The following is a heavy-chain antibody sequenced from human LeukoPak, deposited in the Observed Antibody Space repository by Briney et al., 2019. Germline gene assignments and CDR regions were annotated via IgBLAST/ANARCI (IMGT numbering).Heavy chain of an antibody. CDR1: GFNVSSNY. CDR2: IYSGGST. J-gene: IGHJ4*02. CDR3: ARGGSGWYALGY. D-gene: IGHD6-19*01. V-gene: IGHV3-53*01. Sequence: GGSLSLSCAASGFNVSSNYMSWVRQAPGKGLEWVSVIYSGGSTYYADPVKGRFTISRDNSKNTLYLQMSSLRDEDTAVYYCARGGSGWYALGYWGQGTLVTVSS.